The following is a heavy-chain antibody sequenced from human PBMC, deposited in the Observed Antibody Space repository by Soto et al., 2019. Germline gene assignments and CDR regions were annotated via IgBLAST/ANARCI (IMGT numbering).Heavy chain of an antibody. V-gene: IGHV1-8*01. J-gene: IGHJ4*02. Sequence: ASVKVSFKASGYTFTSYDINWVRQATGQGLEWMGWMNPNSGNTGYAQKFQGRVTMTRNTSISTAYMELSSLRSEDTAVYYCARGRKLFGSFDYWGQGTLVTVSS. D-gene: IGHD3-10*01. CDR1: GYTFTSYD. CDR2: MNPNSGNT. CDR3: ARGRKLFGSFDY.